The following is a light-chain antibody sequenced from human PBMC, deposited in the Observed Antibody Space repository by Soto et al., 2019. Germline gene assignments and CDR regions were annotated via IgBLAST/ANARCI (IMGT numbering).Light chain of an antibody. CDR2: AAS. CDR3: QQTYTYPNS. V-gene: IGKV1-39*01. Sequence: IKMTQSPSSLSASVGDRVTITCRSSQAISNYVSWYQQEPRKAPRLLIYAASSLQSGVPSRFSASGSGTDFTLTISGLQPEDFGTYFCQQTYTYPNSFGQGTKVDI. J-gene: IGKJ1*01. CDR1: QAISNY.